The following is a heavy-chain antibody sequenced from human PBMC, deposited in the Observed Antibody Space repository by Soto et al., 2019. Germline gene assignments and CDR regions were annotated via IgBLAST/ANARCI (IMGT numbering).Heavy chain of an antibody. CDR1: GFTVSSNF. D-gene: IGHD6-13*01. CDR2: IHSGGST. CDR3: ARAVSSWATSYFDY. V-gene: IGHV3-53*04. Sequence: EGQLVESGGGLVQPGGSLRLSCAASGFTVSSNFMSWVRQAPGKGLEWVSVIHSGGSTYYADSVKGRFTISRPNSENSVYLQMNSLKAEDTAVYFCARAVSSWATSYFDYWGQGTLVTVSS. J-gene: IGHJ4*02.